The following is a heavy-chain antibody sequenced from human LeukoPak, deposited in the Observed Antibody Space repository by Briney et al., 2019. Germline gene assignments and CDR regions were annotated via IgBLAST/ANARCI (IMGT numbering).Heavy chain of an antibody. D-gene: IGHD3-22*01. CDR3: AKDPRYYDSSGPLDY. CDR2: ISYDGSNK. CDR1: GFTFSSYA. Sequence: GGSLRLSCAASGFTFSSYAMHWVRQAPGKGLEWVAVISYDGSNKYYADSVKGRFTISRDNSKNTLYLQMNSLRAEDTAVYYCAKDPRYYDSSGPLDYWGQGTLVTVSS. J-gene: IGHJ4*02. V-gene: IGHV3-30-3*01.